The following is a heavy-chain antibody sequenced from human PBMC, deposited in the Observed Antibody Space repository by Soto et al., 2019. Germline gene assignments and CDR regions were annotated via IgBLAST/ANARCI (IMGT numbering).Heavy chain of an antibody. D-gene: IGHD2-2*01. J-gene: IGHJ4*02. CDR3: ATAPLVRAASFDX. CDR1: GYTLTELS. V-gene: IGHV1-24*01. Sequence: SVKVSCKVSGYTLTELSMHWVRQATGKGLEWMGGPDTEDGETIYAQKFQGRVTMTEDTSTDTAYMELRSLRSEDTAVYYCATAPLVRAASFDXWGQGTLVTVSX. CDR2: PDTEDGET.